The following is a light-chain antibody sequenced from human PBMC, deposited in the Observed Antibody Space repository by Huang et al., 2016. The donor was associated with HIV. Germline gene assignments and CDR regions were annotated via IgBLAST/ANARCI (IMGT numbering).Light chain of an antibody. CDR2: DAS. J-gene: IGKJ4*01. CDR1: QSVSSY. V-gene: IGKV3-11*01. Sequence: EIVLTQSTATLSLSPGERATLSCRTSQSVSSYLAWYQQKPGQAPRLLIYDASTRATGIPARFSGSGSGTDFTLTISTLEPEDFAVYYCQQRSNWPPTLTFGGGTKLEIK. CDR3: QQRSNWPPTLT.